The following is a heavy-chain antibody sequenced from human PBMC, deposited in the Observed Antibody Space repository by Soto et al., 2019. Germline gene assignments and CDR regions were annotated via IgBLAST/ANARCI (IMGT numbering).Heavy chain of an antibody. CDR3: ARWSPLKCSGGSCYSRIGLYYFDY. D-gene: IGHD2-15*01. V-gene: IGHV4-59*01. CDR1: GGSISSYY. CDR2: IYYSGST. Sequence: SETQSLTCTVSGGSISSYYWIWIRQPPGKGLKWIGFIYYSGSTNYNPSLKSRVTISVDTSKNQFSLKLSSVTAADTAVYYCARWSPLKCSGGSCYSRIGLYYFDYWGQGTLVTVSS. J-gene: IGHJ4*02.